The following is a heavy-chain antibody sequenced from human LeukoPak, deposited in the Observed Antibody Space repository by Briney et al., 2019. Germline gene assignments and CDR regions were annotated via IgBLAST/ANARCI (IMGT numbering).Heavy chain of an antibody. J-gene: IGHJ4*02. CDR1: GSTFSFYW. D-gene: IGHD1-14*01. V-gene: IGHV3-74*01. CDR2: INPGGSST. Sequence: GGSPRLSCAASGSTFSFYWMHWVRQVPGQGLVWVSRINPGGSSTAYADSVKGRFTISRDNAKNTLYLQMDSLRADDTGVYYCARSNQADDYWGQGTLVTVSS. CDR3: ARSNQADDY.